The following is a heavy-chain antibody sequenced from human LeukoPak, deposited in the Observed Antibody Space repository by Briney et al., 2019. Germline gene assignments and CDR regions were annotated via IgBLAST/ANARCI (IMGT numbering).Heavy chain of an antibody. D-gene: IGHD1-26*01. Sequence: GGSLRLSCAASGFTFSSHWMHWVRQAPGKGLVWVSAIGVAANTFYSGSVKGRFTISRENAKNSLYLLMSSLRAEDTAVYYCARQNTPHGNFDYRGQGTLVTVSS. CDR1: GFTFSSHW. CDR3: ARQNTPHGNFDY. J-gene: IGHJ4*02. V-gene: IGHV3-13*01. CDR2: IGVAANT.